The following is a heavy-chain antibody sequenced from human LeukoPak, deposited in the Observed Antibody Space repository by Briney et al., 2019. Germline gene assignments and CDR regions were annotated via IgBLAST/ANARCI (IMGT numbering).Heavy chain of an antibody. CDR2: ISAYNGNT. CDR3: ARSVVVVAAGNYYYGMDV. D-gene: IGHD2-15*01. V-gene: IGHV1-18*01. CDR1: GYTFTSYG. Sequence: ASVKVSCKASGYTFTSYGISWVRQAPRQGLEWMGWISAYNGNTNYAQKLQGRVTMTTDTSTSTAYMELRSLRSDDTAVYYCARSVVVVAAGNYYYGMDVWGQGTTVTVSS. J-gene: IGHJ6*02.